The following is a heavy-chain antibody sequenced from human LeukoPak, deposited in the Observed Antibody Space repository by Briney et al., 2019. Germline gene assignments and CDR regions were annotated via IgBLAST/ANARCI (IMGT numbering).Heavy chain of an antibody. V-gene: IGHV4-39*01. CDR2: INYSGTI. CDR3: ARLFDS. J-gene: IGHJ4*02. CDR1: GGAISNDNFY. Sequence: PSETLSLTCTVSGGAISNDNFYWGWVRQPPGKGLEWVASINYSGTIYYNPSPRSRVSISVDTSRTQFFLRLNSVTAADTAVYYCARLFDSWGQGTLVTVSS.